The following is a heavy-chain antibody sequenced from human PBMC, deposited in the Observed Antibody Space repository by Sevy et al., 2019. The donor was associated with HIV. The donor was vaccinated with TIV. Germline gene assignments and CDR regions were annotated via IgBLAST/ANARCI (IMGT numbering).Heavy chain of an antibody. CDR3: ARDGGCSSTSGLLYFDC. CDR1: GFIFSSHG. Sequence: GGSLRLSCAASGFIFSSHGMNWVRQAPGKGLEWVSFISGSSGYIYYADSVKGRFTISRDNAKNSLYLQMNSLRAEDTAVYYCARDGGCSSTSGLLYFDCWGQGSLVTVSS. D-gene: IGHD2-2*01. CDR2: ISGSSGYI. V-gene: IGHV3-21*01. J-gene: IGHJ4*02.